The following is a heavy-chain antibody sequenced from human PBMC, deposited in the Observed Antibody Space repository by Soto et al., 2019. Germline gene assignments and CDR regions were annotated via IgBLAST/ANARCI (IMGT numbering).Heavy chain of an antibody. V-gene: IGHV1-2*02. J-gene: IGHJ4*02. Sequence: QVQLVQSGTEVKKPGASVKVSCQASGYSISAYYIHWVRQAPGQGLEWMGWIDPKNGGTVSARKFQGRLTVTRDPSMTTVYMDLSGLTSDDTTLYYCGRDDYGTCPYWGQGSLVTVSS. D-gene: IGHD3-10*01. CDR2: IDPKNGGT. CDR1: GYSISAYY. CDR3: GRDDYGTCPY.